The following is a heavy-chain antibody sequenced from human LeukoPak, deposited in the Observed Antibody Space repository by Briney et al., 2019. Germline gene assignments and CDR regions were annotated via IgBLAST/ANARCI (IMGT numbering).Heavy chain of an antibody. CDR2: INPNSGGT. CDR1: GYTFTGYY. J-gene: IGHJ4*02. CDR3: ARADITIIKYYFDY. V-gene: IGHV1-2*02. Sequence: ASVKVSFKASGYTFTGYYMHWVRQAPGQGLEWMGWINPNSGGTNYAQKFQGRVTMTRDTSISTAYMELSRLRSDDTAVYYCARADITIIKYYFDYWGQGTLVTVSS. D-gene: IGHD3-3*01.